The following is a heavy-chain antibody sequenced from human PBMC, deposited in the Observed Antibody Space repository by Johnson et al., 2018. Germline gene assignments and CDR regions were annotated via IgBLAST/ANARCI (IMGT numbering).Heavy chain of an antibody. D-gene: IGHD4/OR15-4a*01. CDR1: GYTFTNYY. Sequence: VQLVESGAEVKKPGASVKVSCEASGYTFTNYYMHWVRQAPGQGLEWMGIINPTDGGTTYAQRFRGRVTMTIDTSTSTVYMELSLLSSEDTAVYYCTRGVLLTTADAFDIWGQGTMVTVSS. CDR2: INPTDGGT. V-gene: IGHV1-46*01. J-gene: IGHJ3*02. CDR3: TRGVLLTTADAFDI.